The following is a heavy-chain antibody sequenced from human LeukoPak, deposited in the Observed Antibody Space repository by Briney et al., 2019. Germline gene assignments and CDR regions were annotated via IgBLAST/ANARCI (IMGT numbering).Heavy chain of an antibody. D-gene: IGHD3-22*01. J-gene: IGHJ6*03. CDR3: ATLPWGYDSSGYPSYYYYMDV. V-gene: IGHV1-69-2*01. CDR2: VDTEDGET. CDR1: GYTFTDYY. Sequence: ASVKISCKVAGYTFTDYYMHWVQQAPGKGLGWMGLVDTEDGETIYAEKFQDRVTITADTSTDTAYMALSSLRSEDTAVYYCATLPWGYDSSGYPSYYYYMDVWGKGTTVTVSS.